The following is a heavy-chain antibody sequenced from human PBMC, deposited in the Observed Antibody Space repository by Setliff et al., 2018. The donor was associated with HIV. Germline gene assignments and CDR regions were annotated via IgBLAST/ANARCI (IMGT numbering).Heavy chain of an antibody. CDR2: INPKSGAT. CDR3: ARKDGVGYCDSNSCYGIGPIDF. Sequence: GASVKVSCKASGYSFTGHYVNWVRQAPGQGLEWMGRINPKSGATNLAQKFQGRVTLTRDTSVTTVYMELTSLRSDDTAVYYCARKDGVGYCDSNSCYGIGPIDFWGQGSLVTVSS. CDR1: GYSFTGHY. J-gene: IGHJ4*02. V-gene: IGHV1-2*06. D-gene: IGHD2-2*01.